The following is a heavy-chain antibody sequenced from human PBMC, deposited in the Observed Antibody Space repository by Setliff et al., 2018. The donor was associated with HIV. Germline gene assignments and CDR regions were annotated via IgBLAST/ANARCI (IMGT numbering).Heavy chain of an antibody. Sequence: SETLSLTCTVSGDSFNNYYCSWIRQLPGKGLEWIAYMPYSGGANYNPSLKSRVTISVDTSKGQFSLRLSSVTAADTAVYYCARLPRIALSGTFGWFDPWGQGTLVTVSS. V-gene: IGHV4-59*08. CDR1: GDSFNNYY. CDR2: MPYSGGA. CDR3: ARLPRIALSGTFGWFDP. D-gene: IGHD6-19*01. J-gene: IGHJ5*02.